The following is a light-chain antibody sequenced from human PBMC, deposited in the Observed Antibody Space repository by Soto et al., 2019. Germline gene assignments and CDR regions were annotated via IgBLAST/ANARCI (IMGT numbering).Light chain of an antibody. Sequence: QSALTQPASVSGSPGQSITISCTGTSSDVGSYNLVSWYQQHPGKAPKLMIYEGSKRPSGVSNRFSGSKSGNTASLTISGLQAEDEADYYCCSYAGSSTPWDVVFGGGTKLTVL. CDR1: SSDVGSYNL. CDR3: CSYAGSSTPWDVV. V-gene: IGLV2-23*01. CDR2: EGS. J-gene: IGLJ2*01.